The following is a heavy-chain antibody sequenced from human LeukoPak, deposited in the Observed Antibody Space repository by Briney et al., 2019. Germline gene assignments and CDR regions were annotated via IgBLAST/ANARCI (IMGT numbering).Heavy chain of an antibody. D-gene: IGHD3-22*01. CDR1: GFTFSSYA. CDR2: ISGSGGST. Sequence: GGSLRLSCAASGFTFSSYAMSWVRQAPGKGLEWVSAISGSGGSTYYADSVKGRITISRDNSKNTLYLQMNSLRAEDTAVYYCAKSKAPLYYYDSSGWGYFDYWGQGTLVTVSS. J-gene: IGHJ4*02. V-gene: IGHV3-23*01. CDR3: AKSKAPLYYYDSSGWGYFDY.